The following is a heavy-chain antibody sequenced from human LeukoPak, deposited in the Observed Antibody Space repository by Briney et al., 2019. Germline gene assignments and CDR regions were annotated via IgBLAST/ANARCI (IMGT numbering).Heavy chain of an antibody. CDR2: IYYSGRT. Sequence: PSETLSLTCTVSGGSISSSSYYWGWLRQPPGKGLEWIGSIYYSGRTYYNPSLKSRVTISVNTSKNHFSLKLSSVTAADTAVYYCANTLARGYYFDYWGQGTLVTVSS. V-gene: IGHV4-39*02. J-gene: IGHJ4*02. CDR3: ANTLARGYYFDY. D-gene: IGHD3-3*02. CDR1: GGSISSSSYY.